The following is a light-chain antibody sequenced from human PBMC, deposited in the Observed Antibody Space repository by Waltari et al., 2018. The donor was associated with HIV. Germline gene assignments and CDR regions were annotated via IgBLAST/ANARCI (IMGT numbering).Light chain of an antibody. CDR3: SSYAGSNNVV. CDR1: SSDVGGYNY. Sequence: QSALTQPPSASGSPGQSVPISCTGTSSDVGGYNYVSWYQQHPGKAPKLMIYEVSKRPSGVPDRFFGSKSGNTASLTVSGLQAEDEADYYCSSYAGSNNVVFGGGTKLTVL. V-gene: IGLV2-8*01. J-gene: IGLJ2*01. CDR2: EVS.